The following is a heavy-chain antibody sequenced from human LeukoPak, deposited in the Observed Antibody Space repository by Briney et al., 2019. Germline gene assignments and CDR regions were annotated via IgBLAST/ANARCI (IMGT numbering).Heavy chain of an antibody. CDR1: GGSISSYY. CDR3: ARHGGGWYYFDY. Sequence: PWETLSLTCTVSGGSISSYYWSWIRQPPGKGLEWIGYIYYSGSTNYNPSLKSRVTISVDTSKSQFSLKLSSVTAADSAVYYCARHGGGWYYFDYWGQGTLVTVSS. V-gene: IGHV4-59*08. D-gene: IGHD6-19*01. CDR2: IYYSGST. J-gene: IGHJ4*02.